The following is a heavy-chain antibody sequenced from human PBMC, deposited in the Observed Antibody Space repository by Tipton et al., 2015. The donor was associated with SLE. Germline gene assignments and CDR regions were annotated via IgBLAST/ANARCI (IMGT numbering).Heavy chain of an antibody. Sequence: TLSLTCAVYGGTFSGYYWSWIRQSPGKGLEWIGEINYSGNNKYNPSLKSRVTISVDTSKNQFSLNLTSVTAAVTDVYYCATTYYYVADWGQGTLVTVSS. CDR3: ATTYYYVAD. V-gene: IGHV4-34*08. D-gene: IGHD3-10*02. CDR1: GGTFSGYY. CDR2: INYSGNN. J-gene: IGHJ4*02.